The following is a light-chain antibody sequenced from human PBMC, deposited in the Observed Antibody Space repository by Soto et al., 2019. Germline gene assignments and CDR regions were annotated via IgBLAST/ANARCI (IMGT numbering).Light chain of an antibody. CDR3: QPYNNWPLT. CDR2: LAS. CDR1: QAVNTR. Sequence: EIVLTQSPATLSSFPGDRVTLSCRASQAVNTRLAWYQHRPGQAPRLLIYLASNRAAGVPARFSGSGSGTDFTLTISDVEPEDFAVYYCQPYNNWPLTFGGGTKVEIK. V-gene: IGKV3D-11*01. J-gene: IGKJ4*01.